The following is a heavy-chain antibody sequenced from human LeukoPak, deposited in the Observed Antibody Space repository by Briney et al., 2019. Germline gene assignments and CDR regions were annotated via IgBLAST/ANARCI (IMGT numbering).Heavy chain of an antibody. D-gene: IGHD2-8*02. CDR2: IRGDGVTT. CDR3: ARASGAGYYFDS. V-gene: IGHV3-23*01. J-gene: IGHJ4*02. Sequence: GGSLRLSCAASGFTFSSHGMNWVRQAPGKGLEWVSGIRGDGVTTYYADSVKGRFTISRDNAKNSLHLQMNSLRADDTAIYYCARASGAGYYFDSWGQGTLVTVSS. CDR1: GFTFSSHG.